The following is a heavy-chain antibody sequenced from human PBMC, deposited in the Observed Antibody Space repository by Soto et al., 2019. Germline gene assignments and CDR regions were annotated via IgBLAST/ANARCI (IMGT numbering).Heavy chain of an antibody. Sequence: GGSLRLSCEASGFKFDDYMMHWVRQAPGKGLEWISLISWDGGSIDYADSIKGRFTVSRDNSKNSLYLHMNSLKTEDTAIYYCAKEGNGGSSLDHWGQGTLVTVSS. CDR2: ISWDGGSI. J-gene: IGHJ4*02. D-gene: IGHD2-15*01. V-gene: IGHV3-43*01. CDR3: AKEGNGGSSLDH. CDR1: GFKFDDYM.